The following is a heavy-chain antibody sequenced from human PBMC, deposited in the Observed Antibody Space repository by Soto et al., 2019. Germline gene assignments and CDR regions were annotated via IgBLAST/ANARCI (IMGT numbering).Heavy chain of an antibody. Sequence: SETLSLTCTVSGGSISSSSYYWGWIRQPPGKGLEWIGSIYYSGSTYYNPSLKSRVTISVDTSKNQFSLKLSSVTAADTAVYYCARLGVEVDYWGQGTLVTVSS. J-gene: IGHJ4*02. D-gene: IGHD2-15*01. CDR3: ARLGVEVDY. CDR1: GGSISSSSYY. V-gene: IGHV4-39*01. CDR2: IYYSGST.